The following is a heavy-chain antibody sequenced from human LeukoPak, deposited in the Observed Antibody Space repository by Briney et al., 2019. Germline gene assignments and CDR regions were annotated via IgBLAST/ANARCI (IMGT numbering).Heavy chain of an antibody. D-gene: IGHD1-14*01. CDR1: GDSISTSDYY. CDR3: ARLRYTNLYYYYYMDV. V-gene: IGHV4-39*01. J-gene: IGHJ6*03. CDR2: IYYTGNT. Sequence: SETLSLTCTVSGDSISTSDYYWGWIRQPPGKGLEWIGSIYYTGNTYYNPSLSSRVTMSIGTSKNQFSLKVTSVTAADTGVYYCARLRYTNLYYYYYMDVWGKGTTATVSS.